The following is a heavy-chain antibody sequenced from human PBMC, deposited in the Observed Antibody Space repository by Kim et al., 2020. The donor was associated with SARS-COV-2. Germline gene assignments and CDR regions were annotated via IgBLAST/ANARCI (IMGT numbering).Heavy chain of an antibody. CDR3: ARPKAGRGVTSY. V-gene: IGHV3-21*01. CDR2: ISSSSSYI. CDR1: GFTFSSYS. J-gene: IGHJ4*02. D-gene: IGHD3-10*01. Sequence: GGSLRLSCAASGFTFSSYSMNWVRQAPGKGLEWVSSISSSSSYIYYADSVKGRFTISRDNAKNSLYLQMNSLRAEDTAVYYCARPKAGRGVTSYWGQGTLVTVSS.